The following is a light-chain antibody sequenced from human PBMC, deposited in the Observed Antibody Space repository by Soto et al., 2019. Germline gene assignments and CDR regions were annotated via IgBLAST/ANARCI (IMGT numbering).Light chain of an antibody. CDR1: SSDVGSYNR. CDR2: EVS. V-gene: IGLV2-18*02. J-gene: IGLJ1*01. Sequence: QSALTQPPSVSGSPGQSVTISCTGTSSDVGSYNRVSWYQQPPGTAPKLMIYEVSNRPSGVPDRFSGSKSGNTASLTISGLQAEDEADYYCSSYTSSSTLGAFYVFGTGTKVTVL. CDR3: SSYTSSSTLGAFYV.